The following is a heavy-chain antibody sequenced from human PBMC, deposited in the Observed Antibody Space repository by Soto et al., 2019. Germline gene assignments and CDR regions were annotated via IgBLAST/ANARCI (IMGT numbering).Heavy chain of an antibody. CDR3: AREGITGNVPSYYYYYYGMDV. Sequence: ASVKVSCKASGGTFSSYVISWVRQAPGQGLEWMGGIIPIFGTANYAQKFQGRVTITADESTSTAYMELSSLRSEDTAVYYCAREGITGNVPSYYYYYYGMDVWGQGTTVTVSS. J-gene: IGHJ6*02. D-gene: IGHD1-20*01. CDR2: IIPIFGTA. V-gene: IGHV1-69*13. CDR1: GGTFSSYV.